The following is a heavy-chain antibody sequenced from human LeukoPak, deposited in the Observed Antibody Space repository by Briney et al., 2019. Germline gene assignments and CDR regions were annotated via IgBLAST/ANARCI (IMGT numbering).Heavy chain of an antibody. D-gene: IGHD5-12*01. Sequence: ASVKVSCKASGYTFTSYGISWVRQAPGQGLEWMGWISAYNGNTNYAQKLLGRVTMTTDTSTSTAYMELRSLRSDDTAVYYCARVKGVATIRNYYGMDVWGQGTTVTVSS. CDR2: ISAYNGNT. J-gene: IGHJ6*02. CDR1: GYTFTSYG. V-gene: IGHV1-18*01. CDR3: ARVKGVATIRNYYGMDV.